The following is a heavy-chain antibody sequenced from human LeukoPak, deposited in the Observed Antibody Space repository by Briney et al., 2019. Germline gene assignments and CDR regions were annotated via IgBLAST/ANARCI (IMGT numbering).Heavy chain of an antibody. Sequence: GASVKVSCKASGGTFSSYAISWVRQAPGQGLEWMGGIIPIFGTANYAQKFQGRVTITADKSTSTAYMELSSLRSEDTAVYYCARETTVTTERAFDIWGQGTMVTVSS. CDR3: ARETTVTTERAFDI. CDR1: GGTFSSYA. V-gene: IGHV1-69*06. J-gene: IGHJ3*02. CDR2: IIPIFGTA. D-gene: IGHD4-17*01.